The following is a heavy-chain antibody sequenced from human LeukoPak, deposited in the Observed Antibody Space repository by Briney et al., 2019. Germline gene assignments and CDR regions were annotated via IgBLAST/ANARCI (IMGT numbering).Heavy chain of an antibody. CDR2: IRGDNGNT. V-gene: IGHV1-18*01. J-gene: IGHJ4*02. Sequence: ASVKVSCKASGYTFSNYGISWVRQAPGQGLEWVGWIRGDNGNTNYAQKLQGRVTMTTDTSTSTAYMELSSLRSEDTAVYYCATQEEWELLPDYWGQGTLVTVSS. CDR3: ATQEEWELLPDY. D-gene: IGHD1-26*01. CDR1: GYTFSNYG.